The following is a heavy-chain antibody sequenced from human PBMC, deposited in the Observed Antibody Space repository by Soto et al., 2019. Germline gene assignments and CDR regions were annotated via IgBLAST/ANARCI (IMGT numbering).Heavy chain of an antibody. D-gene: IGHD2-15*01. J-gene: IGHJ3*02. V-gene: IGHV1-69*04. CDR1: GGTFSSYT. CDR3: ARDDSYCSGGSCYTRDAFDI. Sequence: SVKVSCKASGGTFSSYTISWVRQAPGQGLEWMGRIITILGIANYAQKFQGRVTITADKSTSTAYMELSSLRSEDTAVYYCARDDSYCSGGSCYTRDAFDIWCQGTMLTVSS. CDR2: IITILGIA.